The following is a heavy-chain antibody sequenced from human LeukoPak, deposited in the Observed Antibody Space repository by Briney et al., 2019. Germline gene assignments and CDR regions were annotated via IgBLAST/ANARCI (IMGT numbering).Heavy chain of an antibody. D-gene: IGHD6-13*01. V-gene: IGHV1-2*06. Sequence: GASVKVSCMASGYTFTGYSMHWVRQAPGQGLEWMGRINPNSGGTSYAQKFQGRVTMTRDTSISTAYMELSSLRSDDTAVYYCARDRLAAGGSGAWGQGTLVTVSS. CDR1: GYTFTGYS. CDR3: ARDRLAAGGSGA. J-gene: IGHJ5*02. CDR2: INPNSGGT.